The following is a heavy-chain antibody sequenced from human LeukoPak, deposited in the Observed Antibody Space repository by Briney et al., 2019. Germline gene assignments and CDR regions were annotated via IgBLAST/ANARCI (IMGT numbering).Heavy chain of an antibody. D-gene: IGHD6-13*01. CDR1: GYTFTGYY. J-gene: IGHJ4*02. CDR3: ARTGYSSSWAVDH. CDR2: INPNSGGT. V-gene: IGHV1-2*02. Sequence: ASVTVSCKASGYTFTGYYMHWVRQAPGQGLEWMGWINPNSGGTNYAQKFQGRVTMTRDTSISTAYMELSRLRSDDTAVYYCARTGYSSSWAVDHWGQGTLVTVSS.